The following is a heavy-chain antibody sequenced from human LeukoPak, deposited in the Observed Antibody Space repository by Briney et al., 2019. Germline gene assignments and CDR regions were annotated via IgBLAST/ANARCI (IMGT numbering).Heavy chain of an antibody. CDR3: ARDTDIRWFYY. V-gene: IGHV4-59*12. Sequence: SETLSLTCTVSGGSISSYYWSWIRQPPGKGLEWIGYIYYSGSTNYNPSLKSRVTISVDTSKNRLSLKVTSVTAADTAVYYCARDTDIRWFYYWGQGTLVTVSS. J-gene: IGHJ4*02. CDR1: GGSISSYY. D-gene: IGHD3-10*01. CDR2: IYYSGST.